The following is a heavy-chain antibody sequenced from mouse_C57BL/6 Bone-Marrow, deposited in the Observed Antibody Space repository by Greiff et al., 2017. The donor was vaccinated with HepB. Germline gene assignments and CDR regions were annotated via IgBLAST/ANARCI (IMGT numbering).Heavy chain of an antibody. J-gene: IGHJ4*01. CDR3: ARKGNGNFDYYAMDY. D-gene: IGHD2-1*01. CDR1: GYTFTSYW. V-gene: IGHV1-55*01. CDR2: IYPGSGST. Sequence: QVQLQQPGAELVKPGASVKMSCKASGYTFTSYWITWVKQRPGQGLEWIGDIYPGSGSTNYNEKFKSKATLTVDTSSSTAYMQLSSLTSEDSAVYYCARKGNGNFDYYAMDYCCQGTSVTVSS.